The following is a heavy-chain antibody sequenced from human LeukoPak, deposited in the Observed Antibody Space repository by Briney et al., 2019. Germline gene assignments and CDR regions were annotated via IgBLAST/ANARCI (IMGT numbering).Heavy chain of an antibody. V-gene: IGHV4-59*01. Sequence: PSETLSLTCTVSGGSISSYYWSWLRQPPGKALEWIGYIYYTGSAYYNPSLGGRVTLSVDTSKNQFSVKLSSVTAADTAVYYCARSQNYYGSGDYWGQGTLVTVSS. CDR2: IYYTGSA. J-gene: IGHJ4*02. CDR3: ARSQNYYGSGDY. CDR1: GGSISSYY. D-gene: IGHD3-10*01.